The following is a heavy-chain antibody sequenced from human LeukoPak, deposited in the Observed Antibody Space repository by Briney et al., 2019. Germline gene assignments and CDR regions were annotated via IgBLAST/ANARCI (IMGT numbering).Heavy chain of an antibody. CDR1: GGSISSYY. Sequence: SETLSLTCTVSGGSISSYYWSWIRQPPGKGLEWIGYIYTSGSTNYNPSLKSRVTISVDTSKNQFSLKLSSVTAADTAVYYCATGDDRPDYYFDYWGQGTLVTVSS. J-gene: IGHJ4*02. CDR3: ATGDDRPDYYFDY. V-gene: IGHV4-4*09. D-gene: IGHD5-24*01. CDR2: IYTSGST.